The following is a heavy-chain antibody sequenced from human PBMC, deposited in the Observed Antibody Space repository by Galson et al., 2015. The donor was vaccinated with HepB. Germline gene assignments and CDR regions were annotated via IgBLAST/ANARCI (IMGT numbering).Heavy chain of an antibody. CDR1: GFTFSSYD. CDR2: VWYDGDNK. CDR3: ASGTIYFDY. D-gene: IGHD2-8*01. J-gene: IGHJ4*02. V-gene: IGHV3-33*01. Sequence: SLRLSCAASGFTFSSYDMHWVRQAPGKGLEWVAVVWYDGDNKYYADSVRGRFTISRDNSKNTLYLQMNSLRAEDTAVYYCASGTIYFDYWGQGTLVTVSS.